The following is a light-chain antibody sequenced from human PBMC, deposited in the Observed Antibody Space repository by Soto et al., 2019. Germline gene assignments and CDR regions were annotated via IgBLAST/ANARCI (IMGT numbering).Light chain of an antibody. Sequence: DIVITQSPDSLAFSLGERATINCKSSQSVLYSSNNKNYLGWYQQRPGQAPKLLIYWASTRESGVPDRFSGSGSGTDFTLTISSLQAEDVAVYFCQQYYSTPLSFGGGTKVDIK. CDR2: WAS. CDR1: QSVLYSSNNKNY. V-gene: IGKV4-1*01. CDR3: QQYYSTPLS. J-gene: IGKJ4*01.